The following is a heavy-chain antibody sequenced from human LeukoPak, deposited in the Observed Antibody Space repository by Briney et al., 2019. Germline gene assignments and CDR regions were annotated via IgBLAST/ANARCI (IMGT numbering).Heavy chain of an antibody. D-gene: IGHD2-8*01. CDR1: GFTFSSYW. Sequence: GGSLRLSCAASGFTFSSYWMHWVRQAPGKGLVWVSRINSDGSSTNYADFVKGRFTISRDNAKNTLYLQMNSLRAEDTAVYYCALSTYCTNGVCYQDYWGQGTLVTVSS. J-gene: IGHJ4*02. V-gene: IGHV3-74*01. CDR3: ALSTYCTNGVCYQDY. CDR2: INSDGSST.